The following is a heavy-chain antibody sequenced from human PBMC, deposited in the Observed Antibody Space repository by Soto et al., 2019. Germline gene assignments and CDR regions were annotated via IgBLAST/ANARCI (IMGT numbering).Heavy chain of an antibody. D-gene: IGHD6-19*01. J-gene: IGHJ5*02. CDR1: GYTFTSYY. V-gene: IGHV1-46*01. CDR3: ARGGHRIAVAGGPLDHWFDP. Sequence: ASVKVSCKASGYTFTSYYMHWVRQAPGRGLEWMGIINPSGGSTSYAQKFQGRVTMTRDTSTSTVYMELSSLRSEDTAVYYCARGGHRIAVAGGPLDHWFDPWGQGTLVTVSS. CDR2: INPSGGST.